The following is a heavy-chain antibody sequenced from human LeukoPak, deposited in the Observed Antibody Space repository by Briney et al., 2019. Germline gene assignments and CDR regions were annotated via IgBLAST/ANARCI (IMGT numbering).Heavy chain of an antibody. D-gene: IGHD1-26*01. J-gene: IGHJ4*02. CDR2: ISYDGSNK. CDR3: AKELGDYYFDY. V-gene: IGHV3-30*18. CDR1: GFTFSSHG. Sequence: PGGSLRLSCAASGFTFSSHGMHWVRQAPGKGLEWVAVISYDGSNKYYADSVKGRFTISRDNSKNTLYLQMNSLRAEDTAVYYCAKELGDYYFDYWGQGTLVTVSS.